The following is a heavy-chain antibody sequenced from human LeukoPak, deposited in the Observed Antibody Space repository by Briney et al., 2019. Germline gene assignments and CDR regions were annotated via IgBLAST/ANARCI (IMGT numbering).Heavy chain of an antibody. Sequence: GGSLRLSCAASGFTFSSYTMNWVRQAPGKGLEWVSSISSSSKFIYYADSVKGRFTISRDNAKNSLFLQMNSLRAEDTAVYYCAREGVESSSWYLDYWGQGALVTVSS. CDR2: ISSSSKFI. V-gene: IGHV3-21*01. CDR1: GFTFSSYT. D-gene: IGHD6-13*01. J-gene: IGHJ4*02. CDR3: AREGVESSSWYLDY.